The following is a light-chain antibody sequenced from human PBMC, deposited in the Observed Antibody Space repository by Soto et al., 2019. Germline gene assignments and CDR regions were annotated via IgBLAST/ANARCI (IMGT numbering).Light chain of an antibody. CDR3: QQYTNYPWT. Sequence: DIQMTQSPPTLSASVGDRVTITCRASQSISSWLAWYQQRPGKAPNLLIYDVSSLESGVPSRFSGSGSGTEFTLTISSLRPDDFATYYCQQYTNYPWTFGQGTKGEIK. CDR1: QSISSW. V-gene: IGKV1-5*01. CDR2: DVS. J-gene: IGKJ1*01.